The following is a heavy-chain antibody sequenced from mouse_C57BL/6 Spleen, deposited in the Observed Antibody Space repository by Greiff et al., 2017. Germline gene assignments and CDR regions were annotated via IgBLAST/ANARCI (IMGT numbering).Heavy chain of an antibody. J-gene: IGHJ4*01. D-gene: IGHD2-4*01. Sequence: EVKLMASGGGLVQPGGSMKLSCVASGFTFSNYWMNWVRQSPEKGLEWVAQIRLKSDNYATHYAESVKGRFTISRDDSKSSVYLQMNNLRAEDTGIYYCTGDDDYVDYYAMDYWGQGTSVTVSS. V-gene: IGHV6-3*01. CDR1: GFTFSNYW. CDR2: IRLKSDNYAT. CDR3: TGDDDYVDYYAMDY.